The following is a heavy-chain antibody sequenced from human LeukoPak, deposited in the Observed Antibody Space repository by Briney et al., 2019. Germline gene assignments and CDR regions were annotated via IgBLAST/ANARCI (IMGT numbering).Heavy chain of an antibody. Sequence: GSLRLSCAASRFTFSSYAMSWIRQPPGKGLEWIAYVSYSGSTNYHSSLKSRVTISLDTSKNQFSLKLTSVTAADTAVYYCARGATTVPFDYWGQGTLVTVSS. CDR1: RFTFSSYA. V-gene: IGHV4-59*01. CDR3: ARGATTVPFDY. J-gene: IGHJ4*02. D-gene: IGHD4-17*01. CDR2: VSYSGST.